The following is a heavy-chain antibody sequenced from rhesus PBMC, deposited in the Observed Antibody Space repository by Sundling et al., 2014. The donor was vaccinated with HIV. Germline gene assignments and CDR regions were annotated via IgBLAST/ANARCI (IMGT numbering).Heavy chain of an antibody. CDR3: ARILIIGTDEGAFDF. CDR1: GFSLNTNGMG. CDR2: IYWDDDK. V-gene: IGHV2-174*02. D-gene: IGHD3-3*01. J-gene: IGHJ3*01. Sequence: QVTLKESGPALVKPTQTLTLTCTFSGFSLNTNGMGVGWIRQPPGKTLEWLAHIYWDDDKRYNTSLKSRLTISKDTSKNQVFLTMTNMDPMDTATYYCARILIIGTDEGAFDFWGQGLSVIVSS.